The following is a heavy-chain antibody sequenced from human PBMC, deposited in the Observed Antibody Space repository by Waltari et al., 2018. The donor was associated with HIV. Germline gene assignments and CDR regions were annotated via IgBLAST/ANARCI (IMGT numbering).Heavy chain of an antibody. CDR2: ISSNGGTT. CDR1: GFTFSTYG. CDR3: ARTNYYDY. Sequence: EVHLVQSGGGLVQPGESLSLSCEASGFTFSTYGMNWVRQAPGWGREYVAGISSNGGTTSYANSVKGRFTISRDNSKNTLYLQMGSLRAEDTAVYYCARTNYYDYWGQGALVTVSS. V-gene: IGHV3-64*01. J-gene: IGHJ4*02. D-gene: IGHD2-8*01.